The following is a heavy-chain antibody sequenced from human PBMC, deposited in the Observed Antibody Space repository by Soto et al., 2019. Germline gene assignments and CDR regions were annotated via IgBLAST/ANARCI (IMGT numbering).Heavy chain of an antibody. CDR1: GFTFNGAW. Sequence: DVQLVESGGGLVQPGGSLRLSCATSGFTFNGAWMNWVRQAPGKGLEWVGRVKSKVNGETVDYAAPVKGRATISRDDSTNTLYLQMNSLNTEDSAMYYCSADLHIWGAYAFDYWGQGTPVTVSS. V-gene: IGHV3-15*07. J-gene: IGHJ4*02. CDR3: SADLHIWGAYAFDY. D-gene: IGHD3-16*01. CDR2: VKSKVNGETV.